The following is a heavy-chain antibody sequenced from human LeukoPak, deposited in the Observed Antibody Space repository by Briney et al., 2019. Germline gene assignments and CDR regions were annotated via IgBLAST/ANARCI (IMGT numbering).Heavy chain of an antibody. CDR1: GGSINNYY. V-gene: IGHV4-59*08. J-gene: IGHJ4*02. Sequence: SETLSLTCTVSGGSINNYYWSWIRQPPGKGLEWIGSINYSGSTNYNPSLKSRVTISVDTSKNPFSLKLNSVTAADTAVYYCVRVSGSNPYYFDYWGQGTLVTVSS. CDR2: INYSGST. D-gene: IGHD4-23*01. CDR3: VRVSGSNPYYFDY.